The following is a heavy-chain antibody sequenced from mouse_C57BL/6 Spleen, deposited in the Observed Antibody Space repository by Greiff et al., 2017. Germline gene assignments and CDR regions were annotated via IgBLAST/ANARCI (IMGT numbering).Heavy chain of an antibody. D-gene: IGHD2-4*01. Sequence: QVQLQQPGAELVKPGASVKLSCKASGYTFTSYWMHWVKQRPGRGLEWIGRIDPNSGGTKYNEKFKSKATLTVDKPSSTAYMQLSSLTSKDSAVYYCARHPIYYDYEIYAMDYWGQGTSVTVSS. V-gene: IGHV1-72*01. CDR2: IDPNSGGT. CDR1: GYTFTSYW. CDR3: ARHPIYYDYEIYAMDY. J-gene: IGHJ4*01.